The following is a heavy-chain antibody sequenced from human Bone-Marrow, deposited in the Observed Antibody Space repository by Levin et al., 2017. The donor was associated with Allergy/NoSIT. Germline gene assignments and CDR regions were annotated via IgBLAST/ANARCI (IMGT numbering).Heavy chain of an antibody. Sequence: GGSLRLSCKASGYIFTNYGINWVRQATGQGLEWMGWMNPNSGNTDYAQKFQGRVTMTRNTSISTAYMELSSLRSEDTAMYYCVRGEGGATSDWFDPWGQGTLVTVSS. CDR1: GYIFTNYG. V-gene: IGHV1-8*01. CDR3: VRGEGGATSDWFDP. CDR2: MNPNSGNT. D-gene: IGHD1-26*01. J-gene: IGHJ5*02.